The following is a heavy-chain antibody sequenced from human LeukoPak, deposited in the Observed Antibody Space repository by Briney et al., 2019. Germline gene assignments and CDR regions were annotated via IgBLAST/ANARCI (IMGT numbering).Heavy chain of an antibody. CDR3: ARPIDYAGPFDY. D-gene: IGHD4-17*01. CDR2: IYYSGST. J-gene: IGHJ4*02. CDR1: GGSISSSSYY. V-gene: IGHV4-39*01. Sequence: KPSETLSLTSTVSGGSISSSSYYWGWIRQPPGKGLEWIGSIYYSGSTYYNPSLKSRVTISVDTSKNQFSLKLSSVTAADTAVYYCARPIDYAGPFDYWGQGTLVTVSS.